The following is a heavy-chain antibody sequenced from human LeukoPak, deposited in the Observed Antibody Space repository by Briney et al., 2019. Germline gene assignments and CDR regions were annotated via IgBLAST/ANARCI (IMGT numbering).Heavy chain of an antibody. CDR2: ISSSGSTI. Sequence: GGSLRLSCAASGFTFSDYYMSWIRQAPGKGLEWVSYISSSGSTIYCADSVKGRFTISRDNAKNSLYLQMNSLRAEDTAVYYCATLDSSGYYQHDASDIWGQGTMVTVSS. J-gene: IGHJ3*02. CDR1: GFTFSDYY. D-gene: IGHD3-22*01. V-gene: IGHV3-11*01. CDR3: ATLDSSGYYQHDASDI.